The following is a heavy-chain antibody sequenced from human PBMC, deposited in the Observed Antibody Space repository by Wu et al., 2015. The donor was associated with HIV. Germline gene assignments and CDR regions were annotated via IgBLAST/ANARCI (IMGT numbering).Heavy chain of an antibody. J-gene: IGHJ4*02. CDR1: GGTFSSYA. D-gene: IGHD3-10*01. V-gene: IGHV1-69*13. CDR3: ASGPTMVRGVIITEGDYYFDY. CDR2: IIPIFGTA. Sequence: QVQLVQSGAEVKKPGSSVKVSCKASGGTFSSYAISWVRQAPGQGLEWMGRIIPIFGTANYAQKFQGRVTITADESTSTAYMELSSLRSEDTAVYYCASGPTMVRGVIITEGDYYFDYWGQGTLVTVSS.